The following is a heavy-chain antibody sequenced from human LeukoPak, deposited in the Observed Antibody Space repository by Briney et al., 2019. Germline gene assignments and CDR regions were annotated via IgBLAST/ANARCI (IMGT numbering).Heavy chain of an antibody. D-gene: IGHD3-22*01. V-gene: IGHV3-23*01. CDR1: GFTFSSYA. J-gene: IGHJ4*02. CDR3: AKDTSPIVVVINFDY. CDR2: ISGSGGST. Sequence: PGGSLRLSCAASGFTFSSYAMSWVRQAPGKGLEWVSAISGSGGSTYYADSVKGRFTISRDNSKNTLYPQMNSLRAEDTAVYYCAKDTSPIVVVINFDYWGQGTLVTVSS.